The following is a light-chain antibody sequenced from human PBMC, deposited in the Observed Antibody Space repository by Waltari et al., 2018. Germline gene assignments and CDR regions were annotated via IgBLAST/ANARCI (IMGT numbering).Light chain of an antibody. CDR1: NSDGGGYNF. Sequence: QSPLARPPSASGTPGQPVTSCCTGHNSDGGGYNFVSCYQQHPGQAPKLTIFEVNKRPPGVPYRFSGSKSGNTAPLTVSGLQAEDEAYYYCSSYAGSNNFYVFGPGTTVTVL. V-gene: IGLV2-8*01. CDR2: EVN. J-gene: IGLJ1*01. CDR3: SSYAGSNNFYV.